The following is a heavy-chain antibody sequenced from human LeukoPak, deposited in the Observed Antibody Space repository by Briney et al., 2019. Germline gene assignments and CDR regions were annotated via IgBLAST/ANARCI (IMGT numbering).Heavy chain of an antibody. Sequence: GGSLRLSCVTSGLSFSPSAMNWVRQAPERGLEWVSSISPSGGAIFYAESLRGRFTISRDNAKNSLFLQMNTLRAEDTAVYFCASGIRERGFDYWGQGTLVTVSS. CDR2: ISPSGGAI. V-gene: IGHV3-21*01. D-gene: IGHD1-1*01. CDR1: GLSFSPSA. CDR3: ASGIRERGFDY. J-gene: IGHJ4*02.